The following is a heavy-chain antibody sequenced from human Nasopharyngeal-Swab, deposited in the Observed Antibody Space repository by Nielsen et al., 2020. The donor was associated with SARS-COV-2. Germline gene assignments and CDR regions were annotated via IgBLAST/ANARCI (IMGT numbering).Heavy chain of an antibody. CDR3: ARAVYYDFWSGSKGGGVDY. Sequence: WVRQAPGQGLEWVGRISPNSGGTNFAQKFQGRVTMTRDTSINTAYTELTRLRSDDTAVYYCARAVYYDFWSGSKGGGVDYWGQGTLVTVSS. D-gene: IGHD3-3*01. CDR2: ISPNSGGT. V-gene: IGHV1-2*06. J-gene: IGHJ4*02.